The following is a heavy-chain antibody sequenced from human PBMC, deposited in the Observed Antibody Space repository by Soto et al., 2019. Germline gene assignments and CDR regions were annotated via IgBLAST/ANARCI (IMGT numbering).Heavy chain of an antibody. CDR2: ISYDGSNK. Sequence: QTGGSLRLSCAASGFTFSSYGMHWVRQAPGKGLEWVAVISYDGSNKYYADSVKGRFTISRDNSKNTLYLQMNSLRAEDTAVYYCAKAYCSGGSCYGVHYYYGMDVWGQGTTVTVSS. CDR1: GFTFSSYG. J-gene: IGHJ6*02. CDR3: AKAYCSGGSCYGVHYYYGMDV. D-gene: IGHD2-15*01. V-gene: IGHV3-30*18.